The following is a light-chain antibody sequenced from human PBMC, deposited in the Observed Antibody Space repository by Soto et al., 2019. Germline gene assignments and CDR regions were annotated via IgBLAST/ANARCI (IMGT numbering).Light chain of an antibody. CDR3: QQYNNWPRT. CDR2: GAS. V-gene: IGKV3-15*01. J-gene: IGKJ1*01. Sequence: EVVLTQSPATLSLSPGERATLSCRASQSVNSYLAWYQQKPGQPPRLLIYGASTRATGIPARFSGSGSGTEFTLTISSLQSEDFAVYYCQQYNNWPRTFGQGTKVDI. CDR1: QSVNSY.